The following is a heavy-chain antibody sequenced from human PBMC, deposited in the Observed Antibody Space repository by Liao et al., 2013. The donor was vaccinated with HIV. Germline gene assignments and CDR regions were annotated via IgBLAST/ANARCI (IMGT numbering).Heavy chain of an antibody. Sequence: QVQLQESGPGLVKPSETLSLTCTVSDGSITSGSFYWSWIRQPAGKGLEWIGRIYASGNTDYNPSLKSRLTMSVDTSNKQFSLRLTSVTAADTAVYYCARSLSYCTGDCYANWFDPWGQGTLVTVSS. CDR2: IYASGNT. D-gene: IGHD2-21*02. CDR1: DGSITSGSFY. J-gene: IGHJ5*02. V-gene: IGHV4-61*02. CDR3: ARSLSYCTGDCYANWFDP.